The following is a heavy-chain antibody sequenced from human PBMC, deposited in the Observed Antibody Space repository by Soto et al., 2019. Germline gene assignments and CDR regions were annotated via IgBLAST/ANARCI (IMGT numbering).Heavy chain of an antibody. V-gene: IGHV1-69*04. Sequence: SVKVSCKASGGTFSSYTISWVRQAPGQGLEWMGRIIPILGIANYAQKFQGRVTITADKSTSTAYMELSSLRSEDTAVYYCARDANWNYPFDYWGQGTLVTVSS. CDR2: IIPILGIA. CDR3: ARDANWNYPFDY. J-gene: IGHJ4*02. D-gene: IGHD1-7*01. CDR1: GGTFSSYT.